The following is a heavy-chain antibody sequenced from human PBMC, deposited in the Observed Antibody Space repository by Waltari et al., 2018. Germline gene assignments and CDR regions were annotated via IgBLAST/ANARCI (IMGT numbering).Heavy chain of an antibody. CDR2: IYASGST. V-gene: IGHV4-4*07. CDR3: AGSSNFGIYGLDV. Sequence: QVQLQESGPGLVKPSETLSLICNVSGGSISSYYWNWIRQPAGKGLEWIGRIYASGSTIYNPSRDSRISMSVDTSKNHFSLKLSSVTAADTGVYYCAGSSNFGIYGLDVWGQGTTVVVSS. CDR1: GGSISSYY. D-gene: IGHD3-3*01. J-gene: IGHJ6*02.